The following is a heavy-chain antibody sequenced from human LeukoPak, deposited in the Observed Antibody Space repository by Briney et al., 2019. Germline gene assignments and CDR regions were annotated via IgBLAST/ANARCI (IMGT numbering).Heavy chain of an antibody. CDR2: IYTSGSI. V-gene: IGHV4-61*02. CDR1: GGSISSGSYY. CDR3: ARDIGWIDY. D-gene: IGHD6-19*01. J-gene: IGHJ4*02. Sequence: SQTLSLTCTVSGGSISSGSYYWSWIRQPAGKGLEWIGRIYTSGSINYNPSLKSRVTISGDMSKNQFSLKLSSVTAAGTAVYYCARDIGWIDYWGQGTLVTVSS.